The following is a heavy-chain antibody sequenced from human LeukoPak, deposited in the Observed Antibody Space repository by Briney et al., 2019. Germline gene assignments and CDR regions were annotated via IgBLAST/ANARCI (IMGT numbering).Heavy chain of an antibody. CDR1: GFTFSSYW. CDR2: IKQDGSER. CDR3: ARDLGIPGYGDYIDH. J-gene: IGHJ4*02. D-gene: IGHD4-17*01. V-gene: IGHV3-7*01. Sequence: GGSLRLSCAASGFTFSSYWMSWVRQAPGKGLEWVANIKQDGSERYYVDSVKGRFTISRDNAKNSLYLQMNSLRAEDTAVYYCARDLGIPGYGDYIDHWGQGTLVTVSS.